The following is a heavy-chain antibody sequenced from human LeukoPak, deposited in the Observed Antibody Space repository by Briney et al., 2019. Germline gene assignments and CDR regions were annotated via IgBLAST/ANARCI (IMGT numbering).Heavy chain of an antibody. D-gene: IGHD5-12*01. Sequence: GASVKVSCKASGYTFTGYYMHWVRQAPGQGLEWMGRINPNSGDTNFAQKFQGRVTMTRDTSLSTAYMELSSLRSEDTAVYYCASGLIVATMQYYYYGMDVWGQGTTVTVSS. CDR1: GYTFTGYY. CDR2: INPNSGDT. J-gene: IGHJ6*02. CDR3: ASGLIVATMQYYYYGMDV. V-gene: IGHV1-2*06.